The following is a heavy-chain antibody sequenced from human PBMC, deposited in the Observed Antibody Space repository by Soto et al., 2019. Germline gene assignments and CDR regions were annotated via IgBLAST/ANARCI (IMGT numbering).Heavy chain of an antibody. Sequence: PSETLSLTCTVSGDSISSGNKYWSWIRQPPGKGLEWIGYIFSSGTTYYNPPLKSRLTMSLDASQNQFSLKLNSLTDADTAVDFCARVPSPFDYYYTMDVWGQGTTVTVSS. CDR2: IFSSGTT. CDR3: ARVPSPFDYYYTMDV. J-gene: IGHJ6*02. D-gene: IGHD3-16*01. V-gene: IGHV4-30-4*01. CDR1: GDSISSGNKY.